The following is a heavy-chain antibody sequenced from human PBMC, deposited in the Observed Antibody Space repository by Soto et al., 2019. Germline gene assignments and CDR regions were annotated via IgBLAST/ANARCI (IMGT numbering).Heavy chain of an antibody. Sequence: GGSLRLSCAASGFTFSSYAMGWVRQAPGKGLEWVSAISGSGGSTYYADSVKGRFTISRDNSKNTLYLQMNSLRAEDTAVYYCATPLIVVVVAATSARDYWGQGTLVTVSS. V-gene: IGHV3-23*01. J-gene: IGHJ4*02. CDR3: ATPLIVVVVAATSARDY. CDR1: GFTFSSYA. D-gene: IGHD2-15*01. CDR2: ISGSGGST.